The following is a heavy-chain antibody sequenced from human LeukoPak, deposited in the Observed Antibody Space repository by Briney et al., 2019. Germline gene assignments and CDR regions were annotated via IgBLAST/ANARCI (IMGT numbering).Heavy chain of an antibody. CDR1: GFTFSSYG. V-gene: IGHV3-23*01. Sequence: GGSLRLSCAASGFTFSSYGMHWVRQAPGKGLEWVSAISGSGGTTYYADSVKGRFTISRDNSKNTLYLQMNSLRAEDAAVYYCATWNWNVYYFNYWGQGTLVTVSS. CDR3: ATWNWNVYYFNY. D-gene: IGHD1-1*01. CDR2: ISGSGGTT. J-gene: IGHJ4*02.